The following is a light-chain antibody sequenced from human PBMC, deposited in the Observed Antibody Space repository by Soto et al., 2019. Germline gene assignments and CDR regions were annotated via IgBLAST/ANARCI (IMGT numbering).Light chain of an antibody. Sequence: GAIVTITCRASQSISSWLAWYQQKPGKAPKFLIYDASNLESGVPSRFSGSGSGTEFTLTISSLQPEDFATYYCQHSYTTPPWTFGQGTKVDI. V-gene: IGKV1-5*01. CDR3: QHSYTTPPWT. CDR2: DAS. J-gene: IGKJ1*01. CDR1: QSISSW.